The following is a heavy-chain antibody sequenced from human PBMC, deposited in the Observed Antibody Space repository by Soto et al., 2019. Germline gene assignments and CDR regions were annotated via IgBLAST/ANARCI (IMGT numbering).Heavy chain of an antibody. CDR3: ATQGFGVLHGLVDV. V-gene: IGHV4-59*08. J-gene: IGHJ6*02. D-gene: IGHD3-10*01. CDR2: VNYSGFT. Sequence: SETLSLTCSVSGGSMSNYYWTWIRQPPGKGLEWIGYVNYSGFTRYNPSLKSRVIISMDSSKNQFSLNLTSVTAADTAVYYCATQGFGVLHGLVDVWGQGTTVTVSS. CDR1: GGSMSNYY.